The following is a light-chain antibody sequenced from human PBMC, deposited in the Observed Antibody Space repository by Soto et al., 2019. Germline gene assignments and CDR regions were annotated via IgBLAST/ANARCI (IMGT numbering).Light chain of an antibody. CDR3: QQYKDWPTT. V-gene: IGKV3-15*01. CDR2: GAY. J-gene: IGKJ1*01. CDR1: QSVSTT. Sequence: EIVVTQSPATLSVSPGQRASLSCRASQSVSTTVAWYHQKPGQAPRLLVFGAYNRATGVPDRFSGSEAGTDFTLTITSLQSEDFGVYFCQQYKDWPTTFGQGTKVDIK.